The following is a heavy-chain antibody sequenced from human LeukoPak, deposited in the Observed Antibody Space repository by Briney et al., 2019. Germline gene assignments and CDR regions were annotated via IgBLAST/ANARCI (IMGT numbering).Heavy chain of an antibody. CDR3: ARDRYRSAGTYPLDY. D-gene: IGHD3-10*01. CDR2: VHHTGAT. CDR1: GISLSPSY. Sequence: SETLSLTCSVSGISLSPSYWSWIRQSAGKGLEWIGYVHHTGATDYNPSLESRVTIPIDTSRNRFSLKLNSVTTADTAVYYCARDRYRSAGTYPLDYWGQGILVTVSS. J-gene: IGHJ4*02. V-gene: IGHV4-59*01.